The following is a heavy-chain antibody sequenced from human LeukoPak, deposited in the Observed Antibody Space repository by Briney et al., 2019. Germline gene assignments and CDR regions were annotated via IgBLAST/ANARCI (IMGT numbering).Heavy chain of an antibody. CDR2: INPNSGGT. D-gene: IGHD6-6*01. CDR1: GYTFTGYY. V-gene: IGHV1-2*02. Sequence: GASVKVSCKASGYTFTGYYMHWVRQAPGQGLEWMGWINPNSGGTNYAQKFQGRVTMTRDTSISTAYMDLSRLRSDDTAVYYCARRHTDSSEGFDYWGQGTLVTVSS. CDR3: ARRHTDSSEGFDY. J-gene: IGHJ4*02.